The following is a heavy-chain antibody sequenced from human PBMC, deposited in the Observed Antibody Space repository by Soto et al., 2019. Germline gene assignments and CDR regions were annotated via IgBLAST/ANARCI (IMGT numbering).Heavy chain of an antibody. CDR2: VYSSGTT. D-gene: IGHD2-15*01. J-gene: IGHJ4*02. Sequence: SETLSLTCIFSGGSPTPYSFIWIRQPAGKGLQWIGRVYSSGTTQYNPSLRSRVTMSLDTSTNQFSLNLNSVTAADTAVYYCARESGGNWAYEAYWGQGTLVTVSS. CDR3: ARESGGNWAYEAY. V-gene: IGHV4-4*07. CDR1: GGSPTPYS.